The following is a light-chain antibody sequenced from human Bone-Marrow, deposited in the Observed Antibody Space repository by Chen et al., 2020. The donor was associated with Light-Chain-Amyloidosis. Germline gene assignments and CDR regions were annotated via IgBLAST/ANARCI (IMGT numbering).Light chain of an antibody. CDR2: GSS. Sequence: EIVLTQSPGTLSLSPGEGANLSCRASQTISSNYLTWYQQKFGQAPRLLIYGSSSRATVIPDRFTGSGSGTEFTLTINRLEPEDFAMYYCQQYGTSPLTFGGGTKVEIK. CDR1: QTISSNY. V-gene: IGKV3-20*01. CDR3: QQYGTSPLT. J-gene: IGKJ4*01.